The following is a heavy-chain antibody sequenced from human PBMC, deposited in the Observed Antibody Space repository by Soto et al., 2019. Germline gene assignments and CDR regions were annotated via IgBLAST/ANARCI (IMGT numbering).Heavy chain of an antibody. CDR2: IIPIFGTA. CDR1: GGTFSSYA. D-gene: IGHD6-13*01. V-gene: IGHV1-69*12. J-gene: IGHJ5*02. Sequence: QVQLVQSGAEVKKPGSSVKVSCKASGGTFSSYAISRVRQAPGQGLEWMGGIIPIFGTANYAQKFQGRVTITADEYTSTAYMELSSLRSEDTVVYYCARIAIAAAGSYNWFDPWGQGTLVTVSS. CDR3: ARIAIAAAGSYNWFDP.